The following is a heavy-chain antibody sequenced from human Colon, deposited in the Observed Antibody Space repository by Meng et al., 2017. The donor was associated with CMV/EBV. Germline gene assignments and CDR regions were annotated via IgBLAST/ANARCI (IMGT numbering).Heavy chain of an antibody. CDR2: VSGSGGST. CDR1: GFTFRNYG. CDR3: AKDIPTYIIDF. D-gene: IGHD2-21*01. V-gene: IGHV3-23*01. J-gene: IGHJ4*02. Sequence: GESLKISCATSGFTFRNYGMSWVRQAPGKGLEWVSSVSGSGGSTYHADAVKGRFTVSKDNSKNTLYLQMNSLRPEDTAIYYCAKDIPTYIIDFWGQGSLVTVSS.